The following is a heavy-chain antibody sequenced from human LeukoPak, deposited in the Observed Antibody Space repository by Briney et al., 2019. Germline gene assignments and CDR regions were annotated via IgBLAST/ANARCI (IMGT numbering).Heavy chain of an antibody. CDR2: INHSGST. CDR3: ARGVARSGSSYKEGWFDP. J-gene: IGHJ5*02. Sequence: SETLSLTSAVYGGSFSGYYWSWIRQPPGKGLEWIGEINHSGSTNYNPSLKSRVTISVDTSKNQFSLKLSSVTAADTAVYYCARGVARSGSSYKEGWFDPWGQGTLVTVSS. CDR1: GGSFSGYY. V-gene: IGHV4-34*01. D-gene: IGHD3-10*01.